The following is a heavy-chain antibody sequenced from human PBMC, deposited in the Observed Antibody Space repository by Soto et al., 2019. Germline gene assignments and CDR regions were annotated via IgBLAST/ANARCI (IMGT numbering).Heavy chain of an antibody. CDR2: IYYSGST. V-gene: IGHV4-59*01. J-gene: IGHJ6*02. D-gene: IGHD4-17*01. CDR3: ARDFKGGGDYGGTRWYYYGMDV. Sequence: SETLSLTCTVAEGSIGSYYWSWIRQPPGKGLEWIGYIYYSGSTNYNPSLKSRVTISVDTSKNQFSLKLSSVTAADTAVYYCARDFKGGGDYGGTRWYYYGMDVWGQGTTVTVSS. CDR1: EGSIGSYY.